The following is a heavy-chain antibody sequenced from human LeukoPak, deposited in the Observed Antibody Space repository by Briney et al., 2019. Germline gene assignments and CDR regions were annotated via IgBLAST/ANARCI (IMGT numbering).Heavy chain of an antibody. CDR1: GFTFSSYA. Sequence: GGSLRLSCAASGFTFSSYAMSWVRQAPGKGLEWVSAISGSGGSTYYADSAKGRFTISRDNSKNTLYLQMNSLRAEDTAVYYCAKDITMIVVVQEEPFDYWGQGTLVTVSS. CDR3: AKDITMIVVVQEEPFDY. V-gene: IGHV3-23*01. J-gene: IGHJ4*02. CDR2: ISGSGGST. D-gene: IGHD3-22*01.